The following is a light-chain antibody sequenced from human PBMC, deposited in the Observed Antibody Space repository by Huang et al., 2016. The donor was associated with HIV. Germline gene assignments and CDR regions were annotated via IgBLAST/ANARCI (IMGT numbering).Light chain of an antibody. CDR2: DAS. V-gene: IGKV1-39*01. CDR3: QQSYSTLRT. CDR1: QSISSY. J-gene: IGKJ2*01. Sequence: DIQMTQSPSSLSASVGDRVTITCRASQSISSYLNWYQQKPGKAPKLLIYDASSLQSGVPSRFSVSGSGTDFTLTISSLQPEDFATYYCQQSYSTLRTFGQGTKLEIK.